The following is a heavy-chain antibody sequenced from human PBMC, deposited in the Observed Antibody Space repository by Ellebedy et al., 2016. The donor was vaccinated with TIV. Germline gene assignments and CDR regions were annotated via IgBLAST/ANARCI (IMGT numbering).Heavy chain of an antibody. J-gene: IGHJ4*02. D-gene: IGHD3-16*01. Sequence: SETLSLTCSVSGGSISNYYWSWIRQPAGKGLEWIGRIYSSGSTNFNPSLKSRVTMSVDTSKNQFSLSLTSVTAADTAVYYCARDGGGVGLTNWGQGALVTVSS. V-gene: IGHV4-4*07. CDR1: GGSISNYY. CDR3: ARDGGGVGLTN. CDR2: IYSSGST.